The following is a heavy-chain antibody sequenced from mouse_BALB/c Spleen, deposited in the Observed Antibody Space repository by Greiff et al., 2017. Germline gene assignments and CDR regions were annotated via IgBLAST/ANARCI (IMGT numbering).Heavy chain of an antibody. CDR3: AGDYGNYDYAMDY. V-gene: IGHV1-54*03. CDR2: INPGSGGT. D-gene: IGHD2-1*01. J-gene: IGHJ4*01. Sequence: QVQLKQSGAELVRPGTSVKVSCKASGYAFTNYLIEWVKQRPGQGLEWIGVINPGSGGTNYNEKFKGKATLTADKSSSTAYMQLSSLTSDDSAVYFCAGDYGNYDYAMDYWGQGTSVTVSS. CDR1: GYAFTNYL.